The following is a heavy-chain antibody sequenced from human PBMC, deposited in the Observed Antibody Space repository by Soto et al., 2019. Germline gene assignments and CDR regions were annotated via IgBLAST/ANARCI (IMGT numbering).Heavy chain of an antibody. V-gene: IGHV1-69*02. CDR1: GGSFSSYT. D-gene: IGHD5-12*01. J-gene: IGHJ4*02. CDR3: ARNKGMATVLDY. CDR2: IIPTLHIA. Sequence: QVQLVQSGAEVKKPGSSVKVSCKASGGSFSSYTFSWVRQAPGQGLEWMGRIIPTLHIANYAQKFQGRVTITADESTGADYMELSSLRSDDPAVYYCARNKGMATVLDYWGQGTLVTVSS.